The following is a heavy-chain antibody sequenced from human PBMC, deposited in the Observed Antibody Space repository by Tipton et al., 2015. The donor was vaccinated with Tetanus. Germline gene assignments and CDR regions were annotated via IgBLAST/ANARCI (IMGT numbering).Heavy chain of an antibody. CDR1: GYDFTNYW. CDR3: ARVRRGATTDLDY. J-gene: IGHJ4*02. Sequence: QLVQSGAEVKKPGESLRISCKVSGYDFTNYWIAWVRQVSGKGLEWMGIAFPGDSDTRYSPSFQGQVTISADRSISTAYLQWSSLKASDTGMYYCARVRRGATTDLDYWGQGTLVTVSS. V-gene: IGHV5-51*01. CDR2: AFPGDSDT. D-gene: IGHD5-12*01.